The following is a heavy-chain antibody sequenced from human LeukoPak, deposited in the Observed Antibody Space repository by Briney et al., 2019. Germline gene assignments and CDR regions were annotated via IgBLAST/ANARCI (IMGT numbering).Heavy chain of an antibody. CDR3: AKVRGDYGDYSFDY. V-gene: IGHV3-9*01. D-gene: IGHD4-17*01. Sequence: SLRLSCAASGFTFDDYAMHWVRQAPGKGLEWVSGISWNSGSIGYADSVKGRFTISRDNAKNSLYLQMNSLRAEDTALYYCAKVRGDYGDYSFDYWGQGTLVTVSS. J-gene: IGHJ4*02. CDR2: ISWNSGSI. CDR1: GFTFDDYA.